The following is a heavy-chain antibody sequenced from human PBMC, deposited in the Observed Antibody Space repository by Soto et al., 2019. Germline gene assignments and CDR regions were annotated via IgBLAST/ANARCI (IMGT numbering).Heavy chain of an antibody. Sequence: QVQLQQWGAGLLKPSETLSLTCAVYGGSFSGYYWNWVRQPPGKGLEWIGKIKHSGGTHYNPSLKFRVSISVDTSKNQVSLRLTSVTAADTAGYYCARAYDYGDPRDALDTWGQGTMVSVSS. V-gene: IGHV4-34*02. D-gene: IGHD4-17*01. J-gene: IGHJ3*02. CDR2: IKHSGGT. CDR1: GGSFSGYY. CDR3: ARAYDYGDPRDALDT.